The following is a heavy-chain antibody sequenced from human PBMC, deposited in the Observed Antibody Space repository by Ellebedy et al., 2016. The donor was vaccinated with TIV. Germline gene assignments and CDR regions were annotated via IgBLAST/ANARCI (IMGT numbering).Heavy chain of an antibody. Sequence: ASVKVSXXASGYTFTGYYMHWVRQAPGQGLEWMGWISAYNGNTNYAQKLQGRVTITTDTSTSTAYMELRSLRPDDTAVYYCARDDDYSSGWYPDYWGQGTLVTVSS. CDR3: ARDDDYSSGWYPDY. D-gene: IGHD6-19*01. V-gene: IGHV1-18*04. J-gene: IGHJ4*02. CDR1: GYTFTGYY. CDR2: ISAYNGNT.